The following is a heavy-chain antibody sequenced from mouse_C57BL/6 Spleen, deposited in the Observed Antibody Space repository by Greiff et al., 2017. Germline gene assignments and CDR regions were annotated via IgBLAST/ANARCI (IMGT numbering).Heavy chain of an antibody. CDR1: GFSLTSYG. Sequence: VQGVESGPGLVAPSQSLSITCSVSGFSLTSYGVSWVRQPPGKGLEWLGVLWGDGSTNYHSALISRLSISTDNAKSQVFLKLNSLQTDDTATYYCAQLGPWFAYWGQGTLVTVSA. J-gene: IGHJ3*01. D-gene: IGHD4-1*01. V-gene: IGHV2-3*01. CDR3: AQLGPWFAY. CDR2: LWGDGST.